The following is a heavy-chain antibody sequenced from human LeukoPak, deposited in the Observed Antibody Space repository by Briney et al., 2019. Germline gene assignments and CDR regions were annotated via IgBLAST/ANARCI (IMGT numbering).Heavy chain of an antibody. D-gene: IGHD5-12*01. J-gene: IGHJ4*02. CDR2: INPNSGGT. V-gene: IGHV1-2*02. CDR3: ARGDIVATIVDY. CDR1: GYTFTGYY. Sequence: ASVKVSCKASGYTFTGYYMHWVRQAPGQGVEWMGWINPNSGGTNYAQKFQGRVTMTRDTSISTAYMELSRLRSDDTAVYYCARGDIVATIVDYWGQGTLVTVSS.